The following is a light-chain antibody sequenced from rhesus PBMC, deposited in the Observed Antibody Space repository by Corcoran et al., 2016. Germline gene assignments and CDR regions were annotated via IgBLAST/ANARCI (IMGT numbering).Light chain of an antibody. CDR1: ENVNNY. CDR3: QHNYGNPRT. CDR2: KAS. Sequence: DIQMTQSPSSLSASVGDRVTITCRASENVNNYLNWYQQKPGKAPKHLIYKASTFEIGGPSRFTGSGSGTDYTFTIISLQSEDVSTYYCQHNYGNPRTFGQGTKAEIK. J-gene: IGKJ1*01. V-gene: IGKV1-74*01.